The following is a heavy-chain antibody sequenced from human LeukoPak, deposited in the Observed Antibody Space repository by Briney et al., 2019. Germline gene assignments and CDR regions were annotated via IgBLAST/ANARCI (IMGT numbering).Heavy chain of an antibody. Sequence: SQTLSLTCTVSGGSISSGGYYWSWIRQHPGKGLEWIGYIYYSGSTYYNPSLKSRVTISVDTSKNQFSLKLSSVTAADTAVYYCARDRPWGYYGSGSYQDYWGQGTLVTVSS. J-gene: IGHJ4*02. D-gene: IGHD3-10*01. CDR2: IYYSGST. CDR1: GGSISSGGYY. V-gene: IGHV4-31*03. CDR3: ARDRPWGYYGSGSYQDY.